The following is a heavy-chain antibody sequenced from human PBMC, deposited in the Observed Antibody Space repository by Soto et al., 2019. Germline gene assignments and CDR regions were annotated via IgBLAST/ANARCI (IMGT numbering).Heavy chain of an antibody. CDR1: GFSFSSYG. CDR2: ISYDERNK. V-gene: IGHV3-30*18. J-gene: IGHJ4*01. Sequence: QVQLVESGGGVVQPGRSLRLSCAASGFSFSSYGMHWVRQAPGKGLEWVAVISYDERNKYYADSVAGRFTISRDSSKNTLYLQMSSLIAEDTAVYYCAKEVSGSIPYYFDSWGHGTLVTVSS. D-gene: IGHD2-8*01. CDR3: AKEVSGSIPYYFDS.